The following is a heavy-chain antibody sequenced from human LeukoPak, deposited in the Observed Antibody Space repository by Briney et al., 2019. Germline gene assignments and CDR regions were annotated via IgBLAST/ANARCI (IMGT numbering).Heavy chain of an antibody. V-gene: IGHV1-18*01. J-gene: IGHJ5*02. Sequence: GASVKVSCKASGYTFTTYGISWVRQAPGQGLEGMGWISAYNGNTNYAQKLQGRVNMTTDTSTGTAYLELRSLRSDDPAVYYCARIITMVRGVIITDWFDPWGQGTLVTVSS. CDR2: ISAYNGNT. D-gene: IGHD3-10*01. CDR1: GYTFTTYG. CDR3: ARIITMVRGVIITDWFDP.